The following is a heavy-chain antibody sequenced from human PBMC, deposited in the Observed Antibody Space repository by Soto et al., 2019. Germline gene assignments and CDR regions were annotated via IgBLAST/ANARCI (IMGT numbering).Heavy chain of an antibody. CDR3: GAQDYVAKGYHLET. Sequence: QLQLQESGPGLVKPSETLSLTCTVSGGSISTRSSYWGWIRQPPGKGLEWIGSIYYIGNTYYNPSLKSEAAISIDSSKTLFSLTLTSVPPADPAVYYCGAQDYVAKGYHLETGGQGTMVTVPS. CDR2: IYYIGNT. V-gene: IGHV4-39*02. D-gene: IGHD4-17*01. CDR1: GGSISTRSSY. J-gene: IGHJ4*02.